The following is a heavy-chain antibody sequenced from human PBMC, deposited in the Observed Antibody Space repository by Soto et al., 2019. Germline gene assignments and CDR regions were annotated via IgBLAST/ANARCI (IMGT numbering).Heavy chain of an antibody. D-gene: IGHD3-10*01. V-gene: IGHV1-18*04. Sequence: QVQLVQSGAEVKKPGASVKVSCKASGYTFTSYGISWVRQAPGQGLEWMGWISAYNGNTNYAQKLQGRVPMTTDTVTSAAYMELRRLRADDPGVYSCARDGAVSLVRGVISNWFDLWGQGTLVTVSS. CDR1: GYTFTSYG. J-gene: IGHJ5*02. CDR3: ARDGAVSLVRGVISNWFDL. CDR2: ISAYNGNT.